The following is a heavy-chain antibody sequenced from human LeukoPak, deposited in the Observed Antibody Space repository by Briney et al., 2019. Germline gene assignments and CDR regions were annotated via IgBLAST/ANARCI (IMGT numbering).Heavy chain of an antibody. Sequence: SETLSLTCAVYGGSFSGYYWSWIRQPPGKGLEWIGEINHSGSTNYNPSLKSRVTISVDTSKNQFSLKLSSVTAADTAAYYCATKTFEVYSSGYFDDYWGRGTLVTVSS. D-gene: IGHD6-19*01. CDR2: INHSGST. CDR3: ATKTFEVYSSGYFDDY. V-gene: IGHV4-34*01. J-gene: IGHJ4*02. CDR1: GGSFSGYY.